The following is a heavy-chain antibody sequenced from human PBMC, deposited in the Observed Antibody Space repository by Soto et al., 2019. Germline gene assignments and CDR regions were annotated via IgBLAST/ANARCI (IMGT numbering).Heavy chain of an antibody. V-gene: IGHV1-18*01. CDR1: GYSFTSYG. CDR3: ARDLTIVPATHTRLENYGMDV. CDR2: ISPYNGHT. Sequence: ASVKVSCKASGYSFTSYGISWVRRAPGQGLEWMGWISPYNGHTQFVERFQGRVTMTTDTSTKTAYMELRNLRSDDTAHYYCARDLTIVPATHTRLENYGMDVWGQGPTVTVYS. D-gene: IGHD2-2*01. J-gene: IGHJ6*02.